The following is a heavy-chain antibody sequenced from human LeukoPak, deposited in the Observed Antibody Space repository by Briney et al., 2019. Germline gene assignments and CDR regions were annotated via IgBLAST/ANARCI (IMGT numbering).Heavy chain of an antibody. Sequence: SETLSLTCTVSGGSISSYYWSWIRQPAGKGLEWIGRIYTSGSTNYNPSLKSRVTMSVDTSKNQFSLKLSSVTAADTAVYYCARAKRGLLWPRLSGYYMDVWGKGTTVTISS. D-gene: IGHD3-10*01. V-gene: IGHV4-4*07. CDR1: GGSISSYY. CDR3: ARAKRGLLWPRLSGYYMDV. J-gene: IGHJ6*03. CDR2: IYTSGST.